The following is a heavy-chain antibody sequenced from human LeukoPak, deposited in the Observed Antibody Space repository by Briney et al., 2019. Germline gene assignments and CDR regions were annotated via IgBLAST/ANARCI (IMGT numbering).Heavy chain of an antibody. J-gene: IGHJ3*02. CDR3: ARDKVLRYFDWLLSDAFDI. CDR1: GFTFSSYS. D-gene: IGHD3-9*01. V-gene: IGHV3-21*01. CDR2: ISISSSYI. Sequence: RGSLRLSCAASGFTFSSYSMNWVRHAPGKGLEWVSSISISSSYIYYADSVKGRFTISRDNTKNSLYLQMNRLRAEDTAVYYCARDKVLRYFDWLLSDAFDIWGQGTMVIVSS.